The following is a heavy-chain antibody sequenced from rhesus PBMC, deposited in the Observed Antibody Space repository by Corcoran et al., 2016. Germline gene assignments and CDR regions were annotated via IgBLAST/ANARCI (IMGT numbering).Heavy chain of an antibody. CDR3: TRFDY. CDR1: GFTFNTYV. V-gene: IGHV3-54*02. J-gene: IGHJ4*01. Sequence: EVQLVESGGGLVQPGGSLRFSCAGSGFTFNTYVLHWVHQAPGKGPDDGAVISSDGTKKSFADSVKDRFTVARDNSKNVVYLQMNNLKLDDTALYYCTRFDYWGRGVLVTVSS. CDR2: ISSDGTKK.